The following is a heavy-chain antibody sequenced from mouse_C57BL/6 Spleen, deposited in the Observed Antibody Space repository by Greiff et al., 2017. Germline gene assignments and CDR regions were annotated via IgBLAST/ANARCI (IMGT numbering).Heavy chain of an antibody. CDR1: GFNIKNTY. CDR3: ARFPLWQRRLGYAMDY. V-gene: IGHV14-3*01. Sequence: VQLQQPGAELVRPGASVKLSCTASGFNIKNTYMHWVKQRPEQGLEWIGRIDPANGNTKYAPKFQGKATITADTSSNTAYLQLSSLTSEDTAIYYCARFPLWQRRLGYAMDYWGQGTSVTVSS. J-gene: IGHJ4*01. D-gene: IGHD2-2*01. CDR2: IDPANGNT.